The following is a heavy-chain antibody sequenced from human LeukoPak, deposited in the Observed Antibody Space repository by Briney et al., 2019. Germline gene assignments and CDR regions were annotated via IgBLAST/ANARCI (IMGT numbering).Heavy chain of an antibody. V-gene: IGHV1-69*13. CDR1: GGTFSSYA. D-gene: IGHD2-2*02. Sequence: SVKVSCKASGGTFSSYAISWVRQAPGQGLEWMGGIIPIFGTANYAQKFQGRVTITADESTSTAYMELSSLRSEDTAVYYCARVLSFHCSSTSCYTGYFDYWGQGTLVTVSS. CDR3: ARVLSFHCSSTSCYTGYFDY. CDR2: IIPIFGTA. J-gene: IGHJ4*02.